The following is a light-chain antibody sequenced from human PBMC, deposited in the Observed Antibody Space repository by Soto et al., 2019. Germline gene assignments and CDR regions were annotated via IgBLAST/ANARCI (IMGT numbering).Light chain of an antibody. CDR2: WAS. V-gene: IGKV4-1*01. CDR1: QSVLYSSNNNNY. CDR3: QQYYSTPYT. Sequence: DIVMTQSPDSLAVSLGERATINCKSSQSVLYSSNNNNYLAWYQQKPGQPPKLLIYWASTRESGVPYRFSGSGSGTEFTLTISSLQAEDVAVYYCQQYYSTPYTFGQGTKLEIK. J-gene: IGKJ2*01.